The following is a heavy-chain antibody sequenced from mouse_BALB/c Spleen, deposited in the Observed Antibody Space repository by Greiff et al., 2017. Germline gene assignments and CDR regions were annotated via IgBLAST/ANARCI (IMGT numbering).Heavy chain of an antibody. J-gene: IGHJ4*01. CDR2: IYPYNGGT. V-gene: IGHV1S29*02. CDR3: ATANYYGSSYPYAMDY. Sequence: EVQLQQSGPELVKPGASVKISCKASGYTFTDYNMHWVKQSHGKSLEWIGYIYPYNGGTGYNQKFKSKATLTVDNSSSTAYMELRSLTSEDSAVYYCATANYYGSSYPYAMDYWGQGTSVTVSS. D-gene: IGHD1-1*01. CDR1: GYTFTDYN.